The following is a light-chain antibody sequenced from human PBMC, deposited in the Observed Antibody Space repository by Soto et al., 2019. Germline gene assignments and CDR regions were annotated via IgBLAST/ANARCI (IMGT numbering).Light chain of an antibody. CDR3: CSYAGSSPGHV. CDR2: DVS. Sequence: QSVLTQPRSVSGSPGQSVTISCTGTSSDVGGYNYVSWYQQPPCKAPKLMIYDVSKRPSGVPHRFSGSKSGDTASLTISSRQAEDDADYSCCSYAGSSPGHVFGTGTNLTVL. V-gene: IGLV2-11*01. CDR1: SSDVGGYNY. J-gene: IGLJ1*01.